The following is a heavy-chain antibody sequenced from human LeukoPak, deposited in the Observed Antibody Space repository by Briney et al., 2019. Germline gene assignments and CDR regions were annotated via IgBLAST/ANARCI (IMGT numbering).Heavy chain of an antibody. V-gene: IGHV3-9*03. CDR1: GFTFDDYA. CDR2: ISWNSGSI. CDR3: AKDYGSGSYPFLANAFDI. D-gene: IGHD3-10*01. Sequence: GGSLRLSCAASGFTFDDYAMHWVRQAPGKGLEWVSGISWNSGSIGYADSVKGRFTISRDNAKNSLYLQMNSLRAEDMALYCCAKDYGSGSYPFLANAFDIWGQGTMVTVSS. J-gene: IGHJ3*02.